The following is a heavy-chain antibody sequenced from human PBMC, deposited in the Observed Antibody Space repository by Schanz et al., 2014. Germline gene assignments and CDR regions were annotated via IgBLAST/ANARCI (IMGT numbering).Heavy chain of an antibody. CDR3: ARGDGDSPTDF. D-gene: IGHD4-17*01. CDR1: GGTFSTYT. J-gene: IGHJ4*02. CDR2: IIPILGIA. V-gene: IGHV1-69*02. Sequence: QVQLVQSGAEVKKPGSSVKVSCKASGGTFSTYTISWVRQAPGQGLEWMGRIIPILGIANYAQKFQGRITVTTDTSTSTVYLELSSLRSDDTAVYYCARGDGDSPTDFWGQGTLVTVSS.